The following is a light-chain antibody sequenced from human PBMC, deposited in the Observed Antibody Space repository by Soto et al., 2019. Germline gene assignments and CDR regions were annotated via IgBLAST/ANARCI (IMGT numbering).Light chain of an antibody. Sequence: EIVLTQSPGTLSLSPGERATLSCRASQSFSSSYLAWYQQKPGQAPRLLIYGASSRATGIPDRFSGSGSGTDCTLTISRLEPEDFAVYYCQEYGSSRTFGQGTKVEIK. J-gene: IGKJ1*01. CDR3: QEYGSSRT. V-gene: IGKV3-20*01. CDR1: QSFSSSY. CDR2: GAS.